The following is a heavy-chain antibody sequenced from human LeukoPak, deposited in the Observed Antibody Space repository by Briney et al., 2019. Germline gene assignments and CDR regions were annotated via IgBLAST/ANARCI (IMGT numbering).Heavy chain of an antibody. CDR2: ISGSGGST. J-gene: IGHJ5*02. Sequence: PGGSLRLSCAASGFTFSSCAMGWVRQAPGKGLEWVSGISGSGGSTYYADSVKGRFTISRDNSKNTLYLQMNSLRAEDTALYYCAKDATIRSSGYYDHWGQGTLVTVSS. V-gene: IGHV3-23*01. CDR3: AKDATIRSSGYYDH. CDR1: GFTFSSCA. D-gene: IGHD3-22*01.